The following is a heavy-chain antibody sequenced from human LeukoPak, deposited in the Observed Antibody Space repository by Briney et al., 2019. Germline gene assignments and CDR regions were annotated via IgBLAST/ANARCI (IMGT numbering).Heavy chain of an antibody. Sequence: SETLSLTCTVSDGSTTGTRYYWGWFRQTPGKGPEWIGNINYRGAVYYNPSLRSRATISLDTSKNQFPLRLTSATAADTAVYFCARVTKYDNSRNNYYMDVWGKGTTVTVSS. CDR1: DGSTTGTRYY. J-gene: IGHJ6*03. CDR2: INYRGAV. CDR3: ARVTKYDNSRNNYYMDV. D-gene: IGHD4-17*01. V-gene: IGHV4-39*06.